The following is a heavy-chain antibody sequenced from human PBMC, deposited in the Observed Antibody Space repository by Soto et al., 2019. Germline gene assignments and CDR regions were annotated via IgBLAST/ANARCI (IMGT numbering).Heavy chain of an antibody. Sequence: GGSLRLSCAASGFTFSSYSMNWVRQAPGKGLEWVSSISSSSYIYYADSVKGRFTISRDNAKNSLYLQMNSLRAEDTAVYYCAREQQLVSPQFDYWGQGTLVTVSS. CDR2: ISSSSYI. J-gene: IGHJ4*02. CDR3: AREQQLVSPQFDY. D-gene: IGHD6-6*01. CDR1: GFTFSSYS. V-gene: IGHV3-21*01.